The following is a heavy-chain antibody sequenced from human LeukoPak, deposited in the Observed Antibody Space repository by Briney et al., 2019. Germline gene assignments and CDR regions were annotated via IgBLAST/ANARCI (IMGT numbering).Heavy chain of an antibody. CDR1: GFTFTSSA. V-gene: IGHV1-58*01. J-gene: IGHJ4*02. D-gene: IGHD4-23*01. CDR2: IVVGSGDT. Sequence: GASVKVSCKASGFTFTSSAVQWVRQARGQRPEWIGRIVVGSGDTNYAQNSHERVTITRDMSTSTAYMDMSSLTSEDTAVYFCAEDLGGQDYWGQGTLVTVSS. CDR3: AEDLGGQDY.